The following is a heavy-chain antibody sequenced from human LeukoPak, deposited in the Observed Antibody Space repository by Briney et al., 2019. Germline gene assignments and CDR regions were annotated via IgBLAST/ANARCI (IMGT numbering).Heavy chain of an antibody. J-gene: IGHJ6*02. CDR3: ARDNYPGIAAAGTEYYYYGMDV. V-gene: IGHV1-69*13. CDR1: GGTFSSYA. D-gene: IGHD6-13*01. CDR2: IIPIFGTA. Sequence: GASVKVSCKASGGTFSSYAISWVRQAPGQGLEWMGGIIPIFGTANYAQKFQGRVTITADESTSTAYMELSSLRSEDTAVYYCARDNYPGIAAAGTEYYYYGMDVWGQGTTVTVSS.